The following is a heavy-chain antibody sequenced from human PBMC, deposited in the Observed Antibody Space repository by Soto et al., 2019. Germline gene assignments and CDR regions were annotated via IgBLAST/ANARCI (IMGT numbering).Heavy chain of an antibody. CDR2: IDSSGVNT. CDR1: RYTFKSHG. D-gene: IGHD2-8*01. Sequence: GGSLSLSCAASRYTFKSHGLRWVRQAPGKGLEWVSTIDSSGVNTHYADSVKGRFTISRDNSRNTLHLQMHDLRADDSSLYCWVSWVSAHFDYWGQGTVVTVSS. J-gene: IGHJ4*02. V-gene: IGHV3-23*01. CDR3: VSWVSAHFDY.